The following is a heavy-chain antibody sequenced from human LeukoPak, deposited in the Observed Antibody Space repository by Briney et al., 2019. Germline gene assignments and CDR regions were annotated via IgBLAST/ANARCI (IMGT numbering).Heavy chain of an antibody. D-gene: IGHD2-2*01. CDR1: GGSISSFY. CDR2: IYNSGST. V-gene: IGHV4-59*01. Sequence: PSETLSLTCTVSGGSISSFYWSWIRQPPGKGLEYIGYIYNSGSTNYSPSLKSRVTISVDTSKNQFSLKLSSVTAADTAVYYCARRIVVVPAASGRGFDPWGQGTLVTVSS. CDR3: ARRIVVVPAASGRGFDP. J-gene: IGHJ5*02.